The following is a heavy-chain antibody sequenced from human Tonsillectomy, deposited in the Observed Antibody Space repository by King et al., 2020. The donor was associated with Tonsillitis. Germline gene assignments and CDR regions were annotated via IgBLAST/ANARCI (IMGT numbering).Heavy chain of an antibody. J-gene: IGHJ4*02. D-gene: IGHD3-16*01. CDR2: ISYDGSNK. Sequence: VQLVESGGGVVQPGRSLRLSCAASGFTFSSYGMHWVRQAPGKGLEWVAVISYDGSNKYYADSVKGRFTISRDNSKNTLYLQMNSLRAEDTAVYYCARDTGGVADNWGQGPLVTVSS. V-gene: IGHV3-33*05. CDR1: GFTFSSYG. CDR3: ARDTGGVADN.